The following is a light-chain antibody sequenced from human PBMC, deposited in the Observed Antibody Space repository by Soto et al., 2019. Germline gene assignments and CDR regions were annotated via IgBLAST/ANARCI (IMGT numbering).Light chain of an antibody. V-gene: IGLV1-47*01. CDR1: SSYIGSKY. Sequence: QCVRKCTASRSRAPGQRGRISYSGSSSYIGSKYVYWYQQLPGTAPKLLIYRNDQRPSRIPDRFSGSKSGTSASLAISGLRSEDEADYYCAAWDDSLSGYVFGTGTKVTVL. CDR2: RND. J-gene: IGLJ1*01. CDR3: AAWDDSLSGYV.